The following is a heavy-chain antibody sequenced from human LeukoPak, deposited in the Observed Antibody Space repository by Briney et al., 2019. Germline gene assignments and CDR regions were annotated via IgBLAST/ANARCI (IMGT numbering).Heavy chain of an antibody. CDR3: ARGSSSRWFDP. Sequence: SETLSLTCTVSGGSISNYYWSWIRQPPGKGLEWIGYIYYNGITNYNPSLKSRVTISVDTSRNQFSLKLSSVTAADTAVYYCARGSSSRWFDPWGQGTLVTASS. CDR1: GGSISNYY. V-gene: IGHV4-59*08. J-gene: IGHJ5*02. D-gene: IGHD2-2*01. CDR2: IYYNGIT.